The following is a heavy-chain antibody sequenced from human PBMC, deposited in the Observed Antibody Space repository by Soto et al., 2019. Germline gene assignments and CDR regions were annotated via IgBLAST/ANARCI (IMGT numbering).Heavy chain of an antibody. CDR2: IDPSDSYT. CDR3: ARLIGDSSGYYLYSLDY. D-gene: IGHD3-22*01. Sequence: LGESLKISCKGSGYSFTSYWISWVRQMPGKGVEWMGRIDPSDSYTNYSPSFQGHVTISADKSISTAYLQWSSLKASDTAMYYCARLIGDSSGYYLYSLDYWGQGSLVTVSS. J-gene: IGHJ4*02. CDR1: GYSFTSYW. V-gene: IGHV5-10-1*01.